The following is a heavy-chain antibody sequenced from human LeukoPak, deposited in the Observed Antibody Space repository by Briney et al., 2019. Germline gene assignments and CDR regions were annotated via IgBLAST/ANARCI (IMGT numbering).Heavy chain of an antibody. CDR1: GDSVSSNSVT. CDR3: ARRLTQYDCFDP. D-gene: IGHD2-2*01. J-gene: IGHJ5*02. V-gene: IGHV6-1*01. CDR2: TYYRSTWYN. Sequence: SQTLSLTCTISGDSVSSNSVTWNWIRQSPSRGLEWLGRTYYRSTWYNDYAVSVRGRITVNPDTSKNQFSLHLNSVTPEDTAVYYCARRLTQYDCFDPWGQGILVTVSS.